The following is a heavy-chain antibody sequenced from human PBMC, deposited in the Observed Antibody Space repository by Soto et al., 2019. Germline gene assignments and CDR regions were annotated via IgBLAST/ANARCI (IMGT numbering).Heavy chain of an antibody. CDR1: GFTFSSYA. D-gene: IGHD3-10*01. J-gene: IGHJ4*02. Sequence: GGSLRLSCAASGFTFSSYAMHWVRQAPGKGLEWVAVISYDGSNKYYADSVKGRFTISRDNSKNTLYLQMNSLRAEDTAVYYCARGSGLYGSGSYTPLDYWGQGTLVTVSS. CDR2: ISYDGSNK. V-gene: IGHV3-30-3*01. CDR3: ARGSGLYGSGSYTPLDY.